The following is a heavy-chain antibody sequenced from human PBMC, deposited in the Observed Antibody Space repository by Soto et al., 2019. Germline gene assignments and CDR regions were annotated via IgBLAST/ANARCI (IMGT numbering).Heavy chain of an antibody. CDR3: AKGGRAAQDY. V-gene: IGHV3-23*01. J-gene: IGHJ4*02. D-gene: IGHD3-16*01. CDR2: ISLSGGST. CDR1: GFTFSSSA. Sequence: EVQLLESGGGLVQPGGSLRLSCAASGFTFSSSAMSWVRQAPGKGLDYVSGISLSGGSTFYADSVKGRFTISRDNSQNTLFLQMNSLRAEDTAVYYCAKGGRAAQDYWGQGTLVTVSS.